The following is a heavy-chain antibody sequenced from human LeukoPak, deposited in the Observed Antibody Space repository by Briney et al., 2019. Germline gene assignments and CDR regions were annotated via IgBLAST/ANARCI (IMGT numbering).Heavy chain of an antibody. CDR1: GFTFSSYG. V-gene: IGHV3-48*04. J-gene: IGHJ5*02. D-gene: IGHD1-26*01. CDR3: ARDSRRWELNNWFDP. Sequence: QPGGSLRLSCAASGFTFSSYGMHWVRQAPGKGLEWVSYISSSGSTIYYADSVKGRFTISRDNAKNSLYLQMNSLRAEDTAVYYCARDSRRWELNNWFDPWGQGTLVTVFS. CDR2: ISSSGSTI.